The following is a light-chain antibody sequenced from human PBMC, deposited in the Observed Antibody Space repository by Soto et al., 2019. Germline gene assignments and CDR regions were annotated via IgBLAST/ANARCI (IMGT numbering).Light chain of an antibody. CDR1: QDITNY. CDR3: QQYYSYLYT. CDR2: DVS. Sequence: DIQMTQSPSSLSASVGDRVTITCQASQDITNYLNWYQQKPGKAPKLLIYDVSKLEAGVPTRFSGSGSGTDFTLTISCLQSEDFATYYCQQYYSYLYTFGQGTKVDIK. J-gene: IGKJ2*01. V-gene: IGKV1-33*01.